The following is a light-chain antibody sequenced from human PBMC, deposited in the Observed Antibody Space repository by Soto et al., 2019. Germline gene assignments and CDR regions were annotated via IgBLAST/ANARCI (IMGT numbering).Light chain of an antibody. J-gene: IGLJ1*01. CDR3: SSYTSSSTLVGFYV. CDR1: SSDVGGYNY. CDR2: EVS. V-gene: IGLV2-14*01. Sequence: QSALTQPASVSGSPGQSITISCTGTSSDVGGYNYVSWYQQHPGKAPKLMIYEVSNRPSGVSNRFSGSKSGNTASLTISGLQAEDEADYYCSSYTSSSTLVGFYVFGTGTKLTVL.